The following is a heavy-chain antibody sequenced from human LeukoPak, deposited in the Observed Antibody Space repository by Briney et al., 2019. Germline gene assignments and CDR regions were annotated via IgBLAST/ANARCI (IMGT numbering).Heavy chain of an antibody. CDR2: ISGSGGRP. J-gene: IGHJ4*02. CDR3: AKRGVVIRVILVGFHKEAYYFDS. CDR1: GVTLSNYG. Sequence: GGSLRLSCAVSGVTLSNYGMSWVRQAPGKGLEWVAGISGSGGRPNYADSVKGRFTVSRDNPKNTLYLQMNSLRAEDTAVYFCAKRGVVIRVILVGFHKEAYYFDSWGQGALVTVSS. D-gene: IGHD3-22*01. V-gene: IGHV3-23*01.